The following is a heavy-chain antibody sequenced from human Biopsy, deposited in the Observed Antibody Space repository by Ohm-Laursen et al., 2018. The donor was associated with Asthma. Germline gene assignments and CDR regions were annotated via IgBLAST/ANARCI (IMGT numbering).Heavy chain of an antibody. J-gene: IGHJ4*02. D-gene: IGHD6-19*01. CDR1: GFTVSRDH. Sequence: SLRLSCAASGFTVSRDHMFWVRQAPGKGLEWVSVIYSGGTSHTAASVRGRFTISRDFSKNTLHLQMHSLRVEDTAVYYCARGDSSGWSHYYFDYWGQGTLVTVSS. CDR3: ARGDSSGWSHYYFDY. V-gene: IGHV3-53*01. CDR2: IYSGGTS.